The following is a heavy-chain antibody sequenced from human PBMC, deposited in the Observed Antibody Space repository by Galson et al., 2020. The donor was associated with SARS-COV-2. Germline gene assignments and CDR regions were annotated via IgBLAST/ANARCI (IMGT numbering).Heavy chain of an antibody. J-gene: IGHJ4*02. CDR3: ASYDILTGYFDY. D-gene: IGHD3-9*01. V-gene: IGHV3-30*04. CDR2: ISYDGSNK. Sequence: QAGGSLRLPCAASGFTFSSYAMHWVRQAPGKGLEWVAVISYDGSNKYYADSVKGRFTISRDNSKNTLYLQMNSLRAEDTAVYYCASYDILTGYFDYWGQGTLVTVSS. CDR1: GFTFSSYA.